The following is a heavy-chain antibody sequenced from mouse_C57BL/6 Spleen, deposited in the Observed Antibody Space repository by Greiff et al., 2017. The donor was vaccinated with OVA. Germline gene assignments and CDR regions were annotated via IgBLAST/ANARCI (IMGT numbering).Heavy chain of an antibody. D-gene: IGHD2-2*01. CDR1: AYTFPSYW. CDR2: FLPISGST. Sequence: QLHRPGAELVKPGASVSLSSKPSAYTFPSYWMPWVKRRPGQGLGWIGMFLPISGSTNYNEKFKSKATLTVDKSSSTAYMQLSSLTSEDSAVYYCARSGGYDEGGFDYWGQGTTLTVSS. V-gene: IGHV1-64*01. J-gene: IGHJ2*01. CDR3: ARSGGYDEGGFDY.